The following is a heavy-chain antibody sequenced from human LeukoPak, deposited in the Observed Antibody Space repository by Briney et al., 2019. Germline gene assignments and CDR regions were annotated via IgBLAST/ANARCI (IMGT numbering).Heavy chain of an antibody. CDR3: ARGSSRGGYYDY. CDR2: IYYSGST. CDR1: GGSISSFY. V-gene: IGHV4-59*01. J-gene: IGHJ4*02. D-gene: IGHD3-10*01. Sequence: SETLSLTCTVSGGSISSFYWSWIRQPPGKGLEWIGYIYYSGSTNYNPSLKSRVTISVDTSKNQFSLKLSSVTAADTAVYYCARGSSRGGYYDYWGQGTLVTVSS.